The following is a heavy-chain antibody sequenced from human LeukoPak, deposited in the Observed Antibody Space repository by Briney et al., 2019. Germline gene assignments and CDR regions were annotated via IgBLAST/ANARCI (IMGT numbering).Heavy chain of an antibody. Sequence: SETLSLTCTVSGGSISSSSYYWGWIRQPPGKGLEWIGYIYHIGSTNYNPSFKSRLTISVDKSKNQFSLNLSSVTAADTAVYYCARGGTSVVTLTYWGQGTLVTVSS. CDR3: ARGGTSVVTLTY. D-gene: IGHD4-23*01. CDR2: IYHIGST. J-gene: IGHJ4*02. CDR1: GGSISSSSYY. V-gene: IGHV4-61*05.